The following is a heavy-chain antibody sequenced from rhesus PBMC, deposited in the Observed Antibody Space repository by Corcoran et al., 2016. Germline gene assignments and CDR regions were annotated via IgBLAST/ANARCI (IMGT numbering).Heavy chain of an antibody. V-gene: IGHV4-147*01. Sequence: QVQLQESGPGLVKPSETLSLTCAVSGASVNSNSWSWIRQPPGKGLEWIGRVFGAGGSTSDNPSLTSRVTISRDTSKNQFSLKLDSVTAADAAVYYCGRGRVVNDGGLDSWGQGVLVTVSS. J-gene: IGHJ4*01. CDR2: VFGAGGST. CDR3: GRGRVVNDGGLDS. D-gene: IGHD3-28*01. CDR1: GASVNSNS.